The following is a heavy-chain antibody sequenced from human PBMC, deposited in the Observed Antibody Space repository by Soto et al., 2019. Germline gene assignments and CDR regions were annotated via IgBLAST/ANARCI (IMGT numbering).Heavy chain of an antibody. Sequence: QVQLQESGPGLVKPSETLSLTCTVSGGSFKSGIYSWSWIRQPPGKVLEWIWYVYHTGRNSYNPSLKSRVSISMDTSKNQFSLNLDCVTAADTAVYFCARDFAYFVSWAQGTMVTVSS. CDR2: VYHTGRN. CDR1: GGSFKSGIYS. CDR3: ARDFAYFVS. J-gene: IGHJ4*02. D-gene: IGHD3-3*01. V-gene: IGHV4-61*01.